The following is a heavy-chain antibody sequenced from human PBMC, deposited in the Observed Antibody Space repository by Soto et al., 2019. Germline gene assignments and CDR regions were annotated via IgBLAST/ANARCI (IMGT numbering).Heavy chain of an antibody. CDR2: IIPIFGTA. V-gene: IGHV1-69*13. D-gene: IGHD6-19*01. Sequence: GASVKVSCKASGGTFSSYAISWVRQAPGQGLEWMGGIIPIFGTANYAQKFQGRVTITADESTSTAYVELSSLRSEDTAVYYCARPYSSGWYGDLDYWGQGTLVTVSS. J-gene: IGHJ4*02. CDR3: ARPYSSGWYGDLDY. CDR1: GGTFSSYA.